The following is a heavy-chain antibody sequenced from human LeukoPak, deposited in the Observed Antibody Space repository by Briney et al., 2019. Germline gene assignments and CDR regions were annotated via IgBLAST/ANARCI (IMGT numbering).Heavy chain of an antibody. D-gene: IGHD4-17*01. CDR3: AKDRLSDYGAPTDAFDI. CDR1: GFTFSSYA. J-gene: IGHJ3*02. CDR2: ISGSGGT. Sequence: GGSLRLSCAASGFTFSSYAMSWVRQAPGKGLEWVSAISGSGGTYYADSVKGRFTISRDNSKNTLWLQMNSLRAEDTAVYYCAKDRLSDYGAPTDAFDIWGQGTMVTVSS. V-gene: IGHV3-23*01.